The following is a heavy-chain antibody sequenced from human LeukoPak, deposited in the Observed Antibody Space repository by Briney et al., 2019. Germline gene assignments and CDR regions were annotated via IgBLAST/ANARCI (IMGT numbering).Heavy chain of an antibody. J-gene: IGHJ4*02. CDR1: GFTFSSYW. CDR2: IKQDGSEK. D-gene: IGHD2-21*02. CDR3: ASVSRGRSDWDH. Sequence: GGSLRLSCAASGFTFSSYWMSWVRQAPGKGLEWVANIKQDGSEKQYVNAVKGRFTISRDNAKSSLYLQMNNLRAEDTAVYYCASVSRGRSDWDHWGQGTLVTVSS. V-gene: IGHV3-7*01.